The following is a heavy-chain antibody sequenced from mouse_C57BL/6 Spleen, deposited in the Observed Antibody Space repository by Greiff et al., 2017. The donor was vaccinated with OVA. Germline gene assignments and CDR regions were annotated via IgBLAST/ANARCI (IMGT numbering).Heavy chain of an antibody. CDR2: INPYNGGT. V-gene: IGHV1-19*01. J-gene: IGHJ2*01. CDR1: GYTFTDYY. CDR3: ARGLQGYFDY. Sequence: EVKLVESGPVLVKPGASVKMSCKASGYTFTDYYMNWVKQSHGKSLEWIGVINPYNGGTSYNQKFKGKATLTVDKSSSTAYMELNSLTSEDSAVYYCARGLQGYFDYWGQGTTLTVSS. D-gene: IGHD2-4*01.